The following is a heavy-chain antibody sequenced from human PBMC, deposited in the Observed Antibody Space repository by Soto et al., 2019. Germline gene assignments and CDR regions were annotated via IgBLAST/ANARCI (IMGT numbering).Heavy chain of an antibody. CDR2: INAGDGGT. D-gene: IGHD3-10*01. J-gene: IGHJ5*02. CDR3: ARNYYGSGSYTYNWFDP. Sequence: ASVKVSCKASGYTFANYGIHWVRQAPGQRLEWMGWINAGDGGTKYSENFQDRVTMTRNTSISTAYMELSSLRSEDTAVYYCARNYYGSGSYTYNWFDPWGQGTLVTVSS. V-gene: IGHV1-3*01. CDR1: GYTFANYG.